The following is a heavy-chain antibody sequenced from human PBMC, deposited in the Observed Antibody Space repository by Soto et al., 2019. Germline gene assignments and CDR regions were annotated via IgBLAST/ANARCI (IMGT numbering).Heavy chain of an antibody. J-gene: IGHJ6*02. V-gene: IGHV4-39*01. D-gene: IGHD6-25*01. Sequence: KPSETLSLTCTVSGGSISSSSYYWGWIRQPPGKGLEWIGSIYYSGSTYYNPSLKSRVTISVDTSKNQFSLKLSSVTAADTAVYYCARHYSSGGYYYYGMDVWGQGTTVT. CDR2: IYYSGST. CDR3: ARHYSSGGYYYYGMDV. CDR1: GGSISSSSYY.